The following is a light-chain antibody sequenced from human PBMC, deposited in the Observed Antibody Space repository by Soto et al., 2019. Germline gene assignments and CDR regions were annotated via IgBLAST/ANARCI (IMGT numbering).Light chain of an antibody. V-gene: IGKV3-20*01. Sequence: EIVLTQSPGTLSLSPGERATLSCRASQSVSSSYLAWYQQKPGQAPRLLIYGASSRATGIPDRFSGSGSGTDFTLTISRLEPEDFAVYYCLQYVTSPRTFGPGTKWIS. CDR2: GAS. CDR1: QSVSSSY. CDR3: LQYVTSPRT. J-gene: IGKJ1*01.